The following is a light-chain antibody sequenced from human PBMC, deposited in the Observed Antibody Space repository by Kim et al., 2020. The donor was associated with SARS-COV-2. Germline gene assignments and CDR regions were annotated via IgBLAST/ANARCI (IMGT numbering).Light chain of an antibody. J-gene: IGKJ2*01. CDR3: QQSYSTPPYT. CDR1: QSISSY. Sequence: DIQMTQSPSSLSASVGDRVTITCRASQSISSYLNWYQQKPGKAPKLLIYAASSLQSGDPSRFSGSGSGTDFTLTINSLQPEDFATYYCQQSYSTPPYTFGQGNKLEI. V-gene: IGKV1-39*01. CDR2: AAS.